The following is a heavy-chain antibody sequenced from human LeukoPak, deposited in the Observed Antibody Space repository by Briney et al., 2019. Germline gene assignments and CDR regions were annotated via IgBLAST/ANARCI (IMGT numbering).Heavy chain of an antibody. CDR3: AKGYCSGTSCYSGLD. CDR1: GFTFSSYG. Sequence: GRSLRLSCAASGFTFSSYGMHWVRQAPGKGLEWVAFIRYDGSNKYYADSVKGRFTISRDNSKNTLSLQMNSLRPDDTAVYFCAKGYCSGTSCYSGLDWGQGTLVTVSS. J-gene: IGHJ4*02. D-gene: IGHD2-2*01. V-gene: IGHV3-30*02. CDR2: IRYDGSNK.